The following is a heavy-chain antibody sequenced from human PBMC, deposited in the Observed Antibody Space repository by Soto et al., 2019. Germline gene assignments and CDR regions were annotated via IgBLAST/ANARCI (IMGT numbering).Heavy chain of an antibody. CDR2: NYYSGIT. J-gene: IGHJ6*02. V-gene: IGHV4-31*03. CDR1: GGSISSVGYY. CDR3: ARGSSIAGLYYGMDV. D-gene: IGHD6-6*01. Sequence: QVQLQESGPGLVKPSQTLSLTCTVSGGSISSVGYYWTWIRQHPGKGLGWIGYNYYSGITYYNPSLKSRVTISLDTSKNQFSLKLSSVTAADTAVYYCARGSSIAGLYYGMDVWGQGTTVTVSS.